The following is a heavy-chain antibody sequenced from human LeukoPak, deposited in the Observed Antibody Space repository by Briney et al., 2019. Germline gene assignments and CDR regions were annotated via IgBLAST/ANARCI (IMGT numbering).Heavy chain of an antibody. V-gene: IGHV4-59*11. J-gene: IGHJ6*02. D-gene: IGHD3-10*02. CDR2: IYYSGST. CDR1: GGSISSHY. Sequence: PSETLSLTCTVSGGSISSHYWNWIRQPPGKGLEWIGNIYYSGSTSYNPSLKSRVTISVDTSKNQFSLKLSSVTAADTAVYYCARGVRGLYYYGMDVWGQGTTVTVSS. CDR3: ARGVRGLYYYGMDV.